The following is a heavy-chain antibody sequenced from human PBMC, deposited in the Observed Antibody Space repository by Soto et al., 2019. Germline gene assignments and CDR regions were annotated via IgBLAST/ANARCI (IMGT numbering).Heavy chain of an antibody. J-gene: IGHJ6*02. V-gene: IGHV4-34*01. D-gene: IGHD3-10*01. CDR1: GGSFSGYY. CDR2: INHSGST. Sequence: PSETLSLTCAVYGGSFSGYYWSWMRKPPGKGLEWIGVINHSGSTNYNPSLKSRVTISVDTSKNQFSLKLSSVTAADTAVYYCARLRGVIIRPYYYYGMDVWGQGTTVTVSS. CDR3: ARLRGVIIRPYYYYGMDV.